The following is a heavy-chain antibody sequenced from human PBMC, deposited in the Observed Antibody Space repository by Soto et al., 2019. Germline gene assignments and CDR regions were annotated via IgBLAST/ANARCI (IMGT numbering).Heavy chain of an antibody. CDR3: AREGSSSWYSPRWFDP. CDR1: GGSVSSGSYY. V-gene: IGHV4-61*01. Sequence: SETLSLTCTVSGGSVSSGSYYWSWIRQPPGKGLEWIANIHYSGTTNYNPSLASRVTLSVDTSKNQFPLKLSSVTAADTAVCYCAREGSSSWYSPRWFDPWGQGTLVTVSS. CDR2: IHYSGTT. J-gene: IGHJ5*02. D-gene: IGHD6-13*01.